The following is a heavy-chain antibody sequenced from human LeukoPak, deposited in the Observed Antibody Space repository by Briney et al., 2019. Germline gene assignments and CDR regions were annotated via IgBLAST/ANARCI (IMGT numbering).Heavy chain of an antibody. D-gene: IGHD1-14*01. J-gene: IGHJ4*02. CDR3: ARGATYKGSTFDY. CDR2: ISSNGGST. Sequence: PGGSLRLSCSASGFTFSSNAMHWVRQAPGKGLECVSAISSNGGSTYYADSVKGRFTISRDNSKNTLYLQMNSLRAEDTAVYYCARGATYKGSTFDYWGQGTLVTVSS. CDR1: GFTFSSNA. V-gene: IGHV3-64*04.